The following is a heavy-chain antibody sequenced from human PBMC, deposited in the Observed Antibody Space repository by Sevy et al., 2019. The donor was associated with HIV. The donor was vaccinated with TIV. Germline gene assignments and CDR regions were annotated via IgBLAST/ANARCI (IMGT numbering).Heavy chain of an antibody. Sequence: GGSLRLSCAASGFTFTYAWMTWVRQAPGKGLEWVGRIKSRADGGTTDNAAPVKGRLTISRDDSKNTLYLQMNSLRSEDTGVYYCSTDPIILLLVTDGKDVWGQGTTVTVSS. CDR1: GFTFTYAW. J-gene: IGHJ6*02. CDR2: IKSRADGGTT. V-gene: IGHV3-15*01. D-gene: IGHD2-8*01. CDR3: STDPIILLLVTDGKDV.